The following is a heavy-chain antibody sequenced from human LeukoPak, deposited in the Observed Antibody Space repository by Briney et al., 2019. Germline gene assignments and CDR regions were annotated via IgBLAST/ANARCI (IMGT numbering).Heavy chain of an antibody. CDR2: ISYDGSNK. J-gene: IGHJ4*02. Sequence: PGGSLRLSCAASGFTFSSYGMHWVRQAPGKGLEWVAVISYDGSNKYYADSVKGRFTISRDNSKNTLYLQMNSLRAEDTAVYYCAKDLCYYDSSGYYVDYWGQGTLVTVSS. CDR3: AKDLCYYDSSGYYVDY. CDR1: GFTFSSYG. V-gene: IGHV3-30*18. D-gene: IGHD3-22*01.